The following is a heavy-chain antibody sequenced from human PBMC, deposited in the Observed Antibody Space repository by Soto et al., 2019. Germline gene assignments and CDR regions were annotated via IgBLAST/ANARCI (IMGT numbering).Heavy chain of an antibody. CDR3: TIEGAYPGPDFED. D-gene: IGHD3-16*01. Sequence: PGGSLRLSCAASGFTFSDRYMDWVRQAPGKGLEWVGRTKNKANSYTTEYAASVKGRFTISRDYSRDSVYLQMNSLKTDDTAVYYCTIEGAYPGPDFEDWGQGTLAT. CDR2: TKNKANSYTT. J-gene: IGHJ4*02. CDR1: GFTFSDRY. V-gene: IGHV3-72*01.